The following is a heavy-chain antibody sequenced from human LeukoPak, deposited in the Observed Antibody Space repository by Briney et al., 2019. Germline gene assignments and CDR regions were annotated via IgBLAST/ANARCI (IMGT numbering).Heavy chain of an antibody. CDR1: GYTFTGYY. D-gene: IGHD3-22*01. Sequence: ASVKVSCKASGYTFTGYYVHWVRQAPGQGLEWMGWISAYNGNTNYAQKLQGRVTMTTDTSTSTAYMELRSLRSDDTAVYYCASVPYDSSGYYSLYWGQGTLVTVSS. CDR3: ASVPYDSSGYYSLY. CDR2: ISAYNGNT. J-gene: IGHJ4*02. V-gene: IGHV1-18*04.